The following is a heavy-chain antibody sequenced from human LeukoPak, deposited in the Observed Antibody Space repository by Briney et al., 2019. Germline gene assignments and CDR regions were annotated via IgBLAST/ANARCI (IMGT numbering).Heavy chain of an antibody. CDR3: AKAYGSGSYYNWFDP. CDR2: ISWNSGSI. J-gene: IGHJ5*02. D-gene: IGHD3-10*01. V-gene: IGHV3-9*01. Sequence: GRSLRLSCAASGFTFDNYAMHWVRQTPGKGLEWVSGISWNSGSIGYEDSVKGRFTISRDNAKNSLYLQMNSLRAEDTALYYCAKAYGSGSYYNWFDPWGQGTLVSVSS. CDR1: GFTFDNYA.